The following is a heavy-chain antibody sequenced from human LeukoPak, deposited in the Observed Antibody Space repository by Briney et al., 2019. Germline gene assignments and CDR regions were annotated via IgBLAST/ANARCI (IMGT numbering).Heavy chain of an antibody. D-gene: IGHD3-22*01. CDR2: IYDSGST. CDR3: ARQSISGSSLSYFDY. Sequence: SETLSLTCTVSGGSISSYYWSWIRQPPGKGLEWIGNIYDSGSTNYNPSLKSRVTISVDTSKNQCSLKLSSVTAADTAVYYCARQSISGSSLSYFDYWGQGTLVTVSS. V-gene: IGHV4-59*01. J-gene: IGHJ4*02. CDR1: GGSISSYY.